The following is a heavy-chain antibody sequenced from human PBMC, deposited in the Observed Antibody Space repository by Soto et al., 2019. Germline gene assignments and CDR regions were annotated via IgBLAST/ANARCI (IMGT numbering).Heavy chain of an antibody. CDR2: ISGSGGST. V-gene: IGHV3-23*01. D-gene: IGHD5-12*01. Sequence: EVQLLESGGGLVQPGGSLRLSCAASGFTFSSYAMSWVRQAPGKGLEWVSAISGSGGSTYYADSVKGRFTISRDNSKNTLYLQMNSLRAEDTAVYYCASRQEYSGYDYDAFYYYGMDVWGQGTTVTVSS. CDR3: ASRQEYSGYDYDAFYYYGMDV. CDR1: GFTFSSYA. J-gene: IGHJ6*02.